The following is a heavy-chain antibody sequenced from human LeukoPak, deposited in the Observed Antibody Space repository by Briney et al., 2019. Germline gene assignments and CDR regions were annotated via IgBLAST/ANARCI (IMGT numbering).Heavy chain of an antibody. D-gene: IGHD5-18*01. V-gene: IGHV4-59*01. CDR1: GGSISSYY. CDR2: IYYSGST. Sequence: PSETLSLTRTVSGGSISSYYWSWIRQPPGKGLEWIGYIYYSGSTNYNPSLKSRVTISVDTSKNQFSLKLSSVTAADTAVYYCARSPFTAMVNDYFDYWGQGTLVTVSS. J-gene: IGHJ4*02. CDR3: ARSPFTAMVNDYFDY.